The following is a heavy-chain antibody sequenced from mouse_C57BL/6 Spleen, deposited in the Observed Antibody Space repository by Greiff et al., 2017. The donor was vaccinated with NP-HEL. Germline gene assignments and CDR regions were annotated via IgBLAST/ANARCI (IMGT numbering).Heavy chain of an antibody. Sequence: EVKVVESGGGLVKPGGSLKLSCAASGFTFSSYTMSWVRQTPEKRLEWVATISGGGGNTYYPDSVKGRFTISRDNAKNTLYLQMSSLRSEDTALYYCARHDGSSLDYWGQGTTLTVSS. V-gene: IGHV5-9*01. CDR1: GFTFSSYT. J-gene: IGHJ2*01. CDR3: ARHDGSSLDY. CDR2: ISGGGGNT. D-gene: IGHD1-1*01.